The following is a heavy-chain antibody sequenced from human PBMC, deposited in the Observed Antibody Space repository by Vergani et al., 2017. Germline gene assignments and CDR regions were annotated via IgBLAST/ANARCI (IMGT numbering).Heavy chain of an antibody. V-gene: IGHV4-59*01. CDR3: ARDITIFGGVTNMDV. CDR2: IYYSGSN. Sequence: QVQLQESGPGLVTPSETLSLTCTVSGGSISSYYWGWIRQPPGKGREWIGYIYYSGSNNYNPSLKRRVTISVDTSKNQFSLKLSSVTAAETAVYYCARDITIFGGVTNMDVWGKGTTVTVSS. D-gene: IGHD3-3*01. J-gene: IGHJ6*03. CDR1: GGSISSYY.